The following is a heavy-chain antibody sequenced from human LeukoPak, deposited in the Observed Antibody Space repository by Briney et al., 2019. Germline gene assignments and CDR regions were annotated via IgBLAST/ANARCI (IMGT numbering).Heavy chain of an antibody. CDR1: GGTFSSYA. CDR3: ASSKSGSYLNYFDY. V-gene: IGHV1-69*01. CDR2: IIPIFGTA. D-gene: IGHD1-26*01. J-gene: IGHJ4*02. Sequence: SVKVSCNASGGTFSSYAISWVRQAPGQGLEWMGGIIPIFGTANYAQKFQGRVTITADESTSTAYMELSSLRSEDTAVYYCASSKSGSYLNYFDYWGQGTLVTVSS.